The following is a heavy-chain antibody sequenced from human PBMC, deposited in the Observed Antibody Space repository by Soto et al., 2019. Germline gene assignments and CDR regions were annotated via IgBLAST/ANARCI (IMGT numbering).Heavy chain of an antibody. D-gene: IGHD3-22*01. CDR2: ISYDGSNK. V-gene: IGHV3-30*18. Sequence: GGSLRLSCEASGFTFSSYGMHWVRQAPGKGLEWVAVISYDGSNKNYADSVKGRFTISRDNSKNTVYVHMNSLRAEDTAVYYCAKDTYYHDSSGYYIFDYWGQGILVTVSS. CDR3: AKDTYYHDSSGYYIFDY. J-gene: IGHJ4*02. CDR1: GFTFSSYG.